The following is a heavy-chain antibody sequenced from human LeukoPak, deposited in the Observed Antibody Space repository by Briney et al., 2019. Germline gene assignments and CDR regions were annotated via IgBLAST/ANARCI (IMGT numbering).Heavy chain of an antibody. V-gene: IGHV3-23*01. CDR2: ISGSGGST. CDR3: ARDHRYAFDN. CDR1: GFTFSSYA. Sequence: GGSLRLSCAASGFTFSSYAMSWVRQAPGKGLEWVSAISGSGGSTYYADSVKGRFTVSGDSAKNSVFLQMNSLRVEDTAVYYCARDHRYAFDNWGQGTLVTVSS. J-gene: IGHJ4*02. D-gene: IGHD5-12*01.